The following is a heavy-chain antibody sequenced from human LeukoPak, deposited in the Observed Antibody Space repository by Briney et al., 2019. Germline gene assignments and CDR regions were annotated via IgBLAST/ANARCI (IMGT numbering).Heavy chain of an antibody. CDR1: GFTVSSNY. D-gene: IGHD5-24*01. CDR2: ISYDGSNK. J-gene: IGHJ4*02. CDR3: ARGRWLQAFFDY. Sequence: PGGSLRLSCAASGFTVSSNYMCWVRQAPGKGLEWVAVISYDGSNKYYADSVKGRFTISRDNSKNTLYVQMNSLRAEDTAVYSCARGRWLQAFFDYWGQGTLVTVSS. V-gene: IGHV3-30-3*01.